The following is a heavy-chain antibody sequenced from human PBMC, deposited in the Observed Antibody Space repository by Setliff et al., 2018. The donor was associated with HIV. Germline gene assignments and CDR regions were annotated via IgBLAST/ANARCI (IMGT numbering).Heavy chain of an antibody. V-gene: IGHV4-4*07. CDR3: ARDQKGYSYGYFDS. J-gene: IGHJ4*02. CDR2: MHTSGNT. CDR1: GDSISGYY. D-gene: IGHD5-18*01. Sequence: TLSLTCTSSGDSISGYYWSWIRQPAGRGLEWIGRMHTSGNTNYNPSLKSRVTMSVDTSKNQFSLRLSSVTAADTAVYYCARDQKGYSYGYFDSWGQGTLVTVSS.